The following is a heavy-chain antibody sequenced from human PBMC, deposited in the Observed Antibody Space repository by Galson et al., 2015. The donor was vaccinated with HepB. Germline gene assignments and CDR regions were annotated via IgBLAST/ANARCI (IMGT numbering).Heavy chain of an antibody. CDR2: IYYSGSA. Sequence: ETLSLTCTVSGGSISSYYWSWIRQPPGKGLEWIGYIYYSGSANYNPSLKSRVTISVDTSKNQFSLKLSSVTAADTAVYYCARFRGSGWYGGAFDIWGQGTMVTVSS. CDR1: GGSISSYY. CDR3: ARFRGSGWYGGAFDI. J-gene: IGHJ3*02. D-gene: IGHD6-19*01. V-gene: IGHV4-59*01.